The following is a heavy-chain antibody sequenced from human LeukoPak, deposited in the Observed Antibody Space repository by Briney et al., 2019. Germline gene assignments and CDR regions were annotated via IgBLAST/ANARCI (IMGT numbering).Heavy chain of an antibody. V-gene: IGHV3-7*01. CDR2: IKPDGSEK. J-gene: IGHJ4*02. CDR1: GFTFSSYW. CDR3: ARGTGDYVWGSYRPSGFDY. D-gene: IGHD3-16*02. Sequence: GGSLRLSCAASGFTFSSYWMSWVRQAPGKGLEWVASIKPDGSEKYYVDSVKGRFTISRDNAKNSLYLQMNSLRAEETAVYYCARGTGDYVWGSYRPSGFDYWGQGTLVTVSS.